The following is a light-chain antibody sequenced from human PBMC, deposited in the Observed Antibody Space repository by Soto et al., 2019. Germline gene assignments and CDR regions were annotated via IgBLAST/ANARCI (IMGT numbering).Light chain of an antibody. CDR1: SSDIGGYNY. Sequence: QSVLTQPASVSGSPGQSITISCTGTSSDIGGYNYVSWHQHHPGKAPKLLIYGVNNRPSGVSNRFSGSKSGNTASLTISGLQADDEADYYCTSFTATNIRVFGGGTKVTVL. CDR3: TSFTATNIRV. J-gene: IGLJ3*02. CDR2: GVN. V-gene: IGLV2-14*01.